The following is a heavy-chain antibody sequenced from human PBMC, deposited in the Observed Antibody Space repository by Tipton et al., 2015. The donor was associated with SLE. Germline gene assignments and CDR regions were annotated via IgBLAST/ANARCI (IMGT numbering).Heavy chain of an antibody. D-gene: IGHD5-12*01. CDR2: IYHRGIT. Sequence: TLSLTCTVSGYSISSGSYWGWIRQPPGKGLEWIGSIYHRGITYYNPSLKSRVTISVDTSKNQFSLKLSSVTAADTAVYYCASGPPYSGYRFWGQGTLVTVSS. J-gene: IGHJ4*02. CDR1: GYSISSGSY. CDR3: ASGPPYSGYRF. V-gene: IGHV4-38-2*02.